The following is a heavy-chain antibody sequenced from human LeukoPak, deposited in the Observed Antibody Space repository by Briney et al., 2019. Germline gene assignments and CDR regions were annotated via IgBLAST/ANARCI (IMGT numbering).Heavy chain of an antibody. Sequence: GGPLRLSCAASGFPFSSYWMYWVRQAPGKGLMWVSRITSDGSSTSYADSVKGRFTISRDNAKNTLYLQMNSLRAEDTAVYYCARGSAKGGRGSQWLVQGVNDYWGQGTLVTVSS. CDR3: ARGSAKGGRGSQWLVQGVNDY. D-gene: IGHD6-19*01. J-gene: IGHJ4*02. V-gene: IGHV3-74*01. CDR1: GFPFSSYW. CDR2: ITSDGSST.